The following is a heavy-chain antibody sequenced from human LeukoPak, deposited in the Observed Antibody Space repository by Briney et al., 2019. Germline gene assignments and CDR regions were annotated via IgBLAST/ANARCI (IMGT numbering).Heavy chain of an antibody. CDR1: DFDFSSHA. Sequence: GGSLRLSCEASDFDFSSHAMTSVRQAPGKGLEWLSAISISGTKTYYGDSVKGRFFISRDNSKNTLYLHMNSLRVGDTGIYYCANEIRPNDYWGQGTLVTVAS. V-gene: IGHV3-23*01. D-gene: IGHD4-17*01. CDR3: ANEIRPNDY. J-gene: IGHJ4*02. CDR2: ISISGTKT.